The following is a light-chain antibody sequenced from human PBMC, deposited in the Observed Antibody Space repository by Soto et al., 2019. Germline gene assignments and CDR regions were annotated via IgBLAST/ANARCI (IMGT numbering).Light chain of an antibody. Sequence: DIQMTQSPSTLSASVGDRVTITCRASQSISSDLAWYQQKPGKAPKLLMYKASSLESGVPSRFSGSASGAEFTLTNSSLQPDDFATYYCLQSNSYPFTFGGGTKVEIK. CDR2: KAS. CDR3: LQSNSYPFT. J-gene: IGKJ4*01. CDR1: QSISSD. V-gene: IGKV1-5*03.